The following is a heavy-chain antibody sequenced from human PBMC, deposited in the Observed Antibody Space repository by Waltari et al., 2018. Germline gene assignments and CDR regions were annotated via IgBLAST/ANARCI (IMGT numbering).Heavy chain of an antibody. J-gene: IGHJ4*02. Sequence: EVQLVESGGGLVLPGGSLRLACAASGFTFSSYWMSWVRQAPGKGLEWVDNIKQDGSEKYCVDSVNGRFTISRDNAKTSLYLQLNSLRADHTSVYYCARFLDCDWLLPTSYFDSWGQGTLVTVSS. CDR2: IKQDGSEK. CDR3: ARFLDCDWLLPTSYFDS. D-gene: IGHD3-9*01. CDR1: GFTFSSYW. V-gene: IGHV3-7*01.